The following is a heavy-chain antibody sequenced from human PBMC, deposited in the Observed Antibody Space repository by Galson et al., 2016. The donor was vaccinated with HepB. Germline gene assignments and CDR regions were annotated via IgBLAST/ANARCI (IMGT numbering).Heavy chain of an antibody. CDR2: IWYDGSNK. CDR1: GFTFSSYG. CDR3: AKARYSSGWYAYFDY. J-gene: IGHJ4*02. Sequence: SLRLSCAASGFTFSSYGMHWVRQAPGKGLEWVAVIWYDGSNKYYADSVKGRFTISRDNSKNTLYLQMNSLRAEDTAVYYCAKARYSSGWYAYFDYWGQGTLVTVSS. V-gene: IGHV3-33*06. D-gene: IGHD6-19*01.